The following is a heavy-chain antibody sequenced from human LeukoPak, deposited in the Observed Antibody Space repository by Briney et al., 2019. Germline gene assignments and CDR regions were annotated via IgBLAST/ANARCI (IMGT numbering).Heavy chain of an antibody. D-gene: IGHD3-3*01. CDR1: GFNFTTFA. V-gene: IGHV3-23*01. J-gene: IGHJ4*02. CDR2: LTGSGRRT. CDR3: VKPLTSVGNHRER. Sequence: PGGSLRLSCAASGFNFTTFAMAWVRQAPGQGLEWVATLTGSGRRTYYADSVQGRFTISRDNSKNTLFLHVSNLEVADTGTYFFVKPLTSVGNHRERWGQGTLVTVSS.